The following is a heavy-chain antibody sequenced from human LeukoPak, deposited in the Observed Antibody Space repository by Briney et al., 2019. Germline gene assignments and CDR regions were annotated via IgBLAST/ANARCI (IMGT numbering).Heavy chain of an antibody. CDR2: IHPDSGAT. D-gene: IGHD6-6*01. V-gene: IGHV1-2*02. CDR3: AETAYSSSSWFDP. Sequence: GASVKVSCKASGYTFTDYYMHWVRRAPGQGLEWMGWIHPDSGATNYAQKFQGRVTMTRDTSISTAYMELSWLGSDDTAVYYCAETAYSSSSWFDPWGQGTLVTVSS. J-gene: IGHJ5*02. CDR1: GYTFTDYY.